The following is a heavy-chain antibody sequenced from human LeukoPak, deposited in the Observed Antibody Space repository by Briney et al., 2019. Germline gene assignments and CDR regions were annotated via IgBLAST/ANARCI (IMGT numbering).Heavy chain of an antibody. CDR2: ISSSSSYI. V-gene: IGHV3-21*01. D-gene: IGHD3-16*01. Sequence: GRSLRLSCAASGFTFSDYSMNWVRQAPGKGLEWVSSISSSSSYIYYADSVKGRFTISRDNAKNSLFLQMNSLRAEDTAVYYCARDTIIVTFGGVGGRAYPDYWGQGTLVTVSS. CDR1: GFTFSDYS. CDR3: ARDTIIVTFGGVGGRAYPDY. J-gene: IGHJ4*02.